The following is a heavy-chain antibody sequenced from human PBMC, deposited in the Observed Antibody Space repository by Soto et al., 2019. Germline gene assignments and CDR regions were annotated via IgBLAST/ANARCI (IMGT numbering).Heavy chain of an antibody. CDR1: GASISSGGSS. J-gene: IGHJ6*02. V-gene: IGHV4-30-2*01. CDR3: ARGLAVRGSYGLDV. Sequence: QLQLQESGSGLVKPSQTLSLTCAVSGASISSGGSSWSWIRQAPGTGLEWIGYIYHSGITNYNPSLKSRVTISVDKSQHQFSLSLSFVTAADTAVYYCARGLAVRGSYGLDVWGQGTTVTVSS. CDR2: IYHSGIT. D-gene: IGHD3-10*01.